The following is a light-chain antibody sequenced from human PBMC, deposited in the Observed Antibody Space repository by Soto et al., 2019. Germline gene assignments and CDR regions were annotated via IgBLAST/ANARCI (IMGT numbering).Light chain of an antibody. J-gene: IGLJ1*01. CDR1: SSDVGGYNY. V-gene: IGLV2-11*01. Sequence: QSALTQPRSVSGSPGQSVTISCTGASSDVGGYNYVSWYQQHAGKAPKRIIYDVTKRPSGLPDRFSGSKSGNTASLTISGLQAEDEADYYCSSYATRHSYVFGTGTKVTLL. CDR3: SSYATRHSYV. CDR2: DVT.